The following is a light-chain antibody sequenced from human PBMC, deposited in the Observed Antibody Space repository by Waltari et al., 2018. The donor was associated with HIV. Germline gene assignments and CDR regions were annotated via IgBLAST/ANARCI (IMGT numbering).Light chain of an antibody. CDR2: KNN. CDR3: GTWHNSLSAGYV. J-gene: IGLJ1*01. V-gene: IGLV1-51*02. Sequence: QSVLTQPPSVSAAPGHTVTISCSVKSSSIGDNYVSWFQQPPGTAPKLLIYKNNQRPSGIPDRFSGSKSGTSATLGITGLQTGDEADYFCGTWHNSLSAGYVFGTGTKVSVL. CDR1: SSSIGDNY.